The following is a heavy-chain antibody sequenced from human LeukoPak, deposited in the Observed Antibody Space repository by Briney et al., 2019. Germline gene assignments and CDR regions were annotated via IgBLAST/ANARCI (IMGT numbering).Heavy chain of an antibody. CDR1: GFTFSNYE. Sequence: GGSLRLSCEASGFTFSNYEMNWVRQAPGKGLEWISYITTTGDRIQYADSVKGRFTISRENAKNSLYLQLNSLRAGDTAVYYCAREGFGEFADIWGQGTMVTVSS. CDR3: AREGFGEFADI. CDR2: ITTTGDRI. V-gene: IGHV3-48*03. D-gene: IGHD3-10*01. J-gene: IGHJ3*02.